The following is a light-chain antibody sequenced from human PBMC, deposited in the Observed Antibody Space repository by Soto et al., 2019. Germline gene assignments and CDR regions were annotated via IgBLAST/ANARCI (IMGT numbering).Light chain of an antibody. CDR2: EAS. V-gene: IGKV1-9*01. CDR1: HDISTY. CDR3: QQLNTLPFT. Sequence: DIQMTQSPSSVSASVGDRVAITCRASHDISTYLAWYQQKPGKAPKLMIYEASTLQSGVPSRFSGSGSGTEFTLTISGLLPEDFATYHCQQLNTLPFTFGQGTRLEIK. J-gene: IGKJ5*01.